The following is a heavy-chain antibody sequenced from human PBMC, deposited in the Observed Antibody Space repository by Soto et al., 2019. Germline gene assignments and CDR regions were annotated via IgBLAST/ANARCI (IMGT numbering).Heavy chain of an antibody. V-gene: IGHV4-30-4*01. Sequence: SETLSLTCSGSGDSISTVDYFWAWIRQPPGQALEYIGYIYKSATTYYNPSFESRVAISLDTSKSQFSLNVTSVTAADTAVYFCARGRYCLTGRCFPNWFDSWGQGTLVTVSS. CDR2: IYKSATT. J-gene: IGHJ5*01. D-gene: IGHD2-15*01. CDR3: ARGRYCLTGRCFPNWFDS. CDR1: GDSISTVDYF.